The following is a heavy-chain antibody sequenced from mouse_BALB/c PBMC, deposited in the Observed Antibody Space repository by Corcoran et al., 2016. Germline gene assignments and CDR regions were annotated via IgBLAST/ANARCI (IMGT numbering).Heavy chain of an antibody. CDR1: GYTFTTAG. J-gene: IGHJ4*01. V-gene: IGHV9-4*02. Sequence: QIQLVQYGPELKKTGETVRISCKASGYTFTTAGMQWVQKMPGKGLKWIGWINTHSGVPKYEEDFKGRFAFSLETTASTAYLQISNLKNEYTATYFCARRGPSYAMDYWGQGTSVTVSS. CDR2: INTHSGVP. CDR3: ARRGPSYAMDY.